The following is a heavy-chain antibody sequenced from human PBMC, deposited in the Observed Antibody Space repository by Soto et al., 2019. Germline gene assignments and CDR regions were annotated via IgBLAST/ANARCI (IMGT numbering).Heavy chain of an antibody. CDR3: AKDFDCSSTSCYAREKAFDI. V-gene: IGHV3-23*01. CDR1: GFTFSSYA. Sequence: PGGSLRLSCAASGFTFSSYAMSWVRQAPGKGLEWVSAISGSGGSTYYADSVKGRFTISRDNSKNTLYLQMNSLRAEDTAVYYCAKDFDCSSTSCYAREKAFDIWGQGTMVTVSS. J-gene: IGHJ3*02. CDR2: ISGSGGST. D-gene: IGHD2-2*01.